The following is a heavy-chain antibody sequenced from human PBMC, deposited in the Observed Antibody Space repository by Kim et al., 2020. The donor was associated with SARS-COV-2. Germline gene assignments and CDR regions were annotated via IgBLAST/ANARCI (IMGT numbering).Heavy chain of an antibody. J-gene: IGHJ4*02. D-gene: IGHD5-12*01. V-gene: IGHV1-69*13. CDR1: GGTFSSYA. CDR3: ARLKGPGPRYSGYDWGRRSYFDY. Sequence: SVKVSCKASGGTFSSYAISWVRQAPGQGLEWMGGIIPIFGTANYAQKFQGRVTITADESTSTAYMELSSLRSEDTAVYYCARLKGPGPRYSGYDWGRRSYFDYWGQGTLVTVSS. CDR2: IIPIFGTA.